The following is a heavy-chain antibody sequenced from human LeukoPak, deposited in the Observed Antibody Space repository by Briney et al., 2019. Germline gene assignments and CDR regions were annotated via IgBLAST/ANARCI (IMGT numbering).Heavy chain of an antibody. CDR2: IHYSGSN. CDR1: GGSVTNYY. D-gene: IGHD1-26*01. Sequence: GSLRLSCAASGGSVTNYYWSWIRQPPGKGLEWIGHIHYSGSNNYSPSLKSRVTMFVDKSKNQISLRLSSVTAADTAVYYCARHGTASSGSYFDYWGQGTQVTLS. V-gene: IGHV4-59*08. CDR3: ARHGTASSGSYFDY. J-gene: IGHJ4*02.